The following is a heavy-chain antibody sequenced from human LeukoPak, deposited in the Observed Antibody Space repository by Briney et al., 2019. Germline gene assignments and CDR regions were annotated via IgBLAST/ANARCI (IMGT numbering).Heavy chain of an antibody. V-gene: IGHV3-48*04. Sequence: PGGSLRLSCAASGFTFSSYSMNWVRQAPGKGLEWVSYISSSSSTIYYADSVKGRFTISRDNAKNTVYLQMNSLRAEDTAVYYCANGAFRLYYIDVWGKGTTVTVSS. CDR1: GFTFSSYS. CDR2: ISSSSSTI. CDR3: ANGAFRLYYIDV. J-gene: IGHJ6*03. D-gene: IGHD2-8*01.